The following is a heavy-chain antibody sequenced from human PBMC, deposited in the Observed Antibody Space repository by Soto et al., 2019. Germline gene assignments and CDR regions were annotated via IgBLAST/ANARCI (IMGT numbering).Heavy chain of an antibody. CDR3: ARLLGSSYGYHEFFDY. D-gene: IGHD5-18*01. J-gene: IGHJ4*02. CDR1: GYNFNTYW. CDR2: IYPGDFDT. V-gene: IGHV5-51*03. Sequence: PGRSLKISCTGSGYNFNTYWIGWVRQMPGKGLEWMGIIYPGDFDTRYSQSFQGHLTMSVDKSINTAYLQWSSLETSDTAMYYCARLLGSSYGYHEFFDYWGQGTPVTVSS.